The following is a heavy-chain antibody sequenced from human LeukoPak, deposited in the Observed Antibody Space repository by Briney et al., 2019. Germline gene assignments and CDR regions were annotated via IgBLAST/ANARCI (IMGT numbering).Heavy chain of an antibody. CDR2: ISSSSTI. CDR1: GFTFSSYS. Sequence: GGSLRLSCAASGFTFSSYSMNWVRQAPGKGLEWVSYISSSSTIYYADSVKGRFTISRDNAKNSLYLQMNSLRAEDTAVYYCARDRASSGWFAWGLYFDYWGQGTLVIVSS. V-gene: IGHV3-48*01. J-gene: IGHJ4*02. D-gene: IGHD6-19*01. CDR3: ARDRASSGWFAWGLYFDY.